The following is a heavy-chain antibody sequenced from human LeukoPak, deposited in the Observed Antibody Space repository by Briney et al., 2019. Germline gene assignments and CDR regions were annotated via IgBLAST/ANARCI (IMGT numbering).Heavy chain of an antibody. V-gene: IGHV3-33*01. CDR2: IWYDGSNK. CDR3: AREREQQLVPLGLEY. J-gene: IGHJ4*02. CDR1: GFTFSSYG. D-gene: IGHD6-13*01. Sequence: GGSLRLSCAASGFTFSSYGMHWVRQAPGKWLEWVAAIWYDGSNKYYADSVKGRFTSSRDNSKNTLYLQMNSLRGEDTAVYYCAREREQQLVPLGLEYWGQGTLVTVSS.